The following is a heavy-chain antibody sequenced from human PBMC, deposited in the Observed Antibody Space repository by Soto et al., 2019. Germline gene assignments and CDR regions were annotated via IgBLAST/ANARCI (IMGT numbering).Heavy chain of an antibody. CDR1: GGSISSGGYY. V-gene: IGHV4-31*03. D-gene: IGHD1-26*01. CDR2: IYYSGST. Sequence: QVQLQESGPGLVKPSQTLSLTCTVSGGSISSGGYYWSWIRQHPGKGLEWIGYIYYSGSTYYNPSIKRRVTISVDTSKNQFSLKLRSVTAADTAVYYCARGEGYSGSQGGDYWGQGTLVTVSS. CDR3: ARGEGYSGSQGGDY. J-gene: IGHJ4*02.